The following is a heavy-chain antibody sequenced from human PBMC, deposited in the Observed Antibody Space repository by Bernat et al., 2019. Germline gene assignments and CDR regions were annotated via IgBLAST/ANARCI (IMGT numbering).Heavy chain of an antibody. CDR1: RFTFSSYE. D-gene: IGHD3-10*01. CDR2: ISSSGSTM. Sequence: EVQLVESGGGLVQPGGSLRLSCAASRFTFSSYEMNWVRQAPGKGLEWVSYISSSGSTMYYADSVKGRFTISRDNAKNSLYLQMNSLRAEDTAVYYCARGITYYYGSGSTYWGQGTLVTVSS. CDR3: ARGITYYYGSGSTY. J-gene: IGHJ4*02. V-gene: IGHV3-48*03.